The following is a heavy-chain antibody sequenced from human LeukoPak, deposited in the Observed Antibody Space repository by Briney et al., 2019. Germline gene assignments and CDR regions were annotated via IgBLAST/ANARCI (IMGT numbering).Heavy chain of an antibody. CDR2: IDPSDSYT. V-gene: IGHV5-10-1*01. J-gene: IGHJ4*02. CDR3: ARLDYCGSGSYYNEYY. CDR1: GYSFTSYW. D-gene: IGHD3-10*01. Sequence: GESLKISCKGSGYSFTSYWISWVRQMPGKGLEWMGRIDPSDSYTNYSPSFQGHVTISADKSISTAYLQWSSLKASDTAMYYCARLDYCGSGSYYNEYYWGQGTLVTVSS.